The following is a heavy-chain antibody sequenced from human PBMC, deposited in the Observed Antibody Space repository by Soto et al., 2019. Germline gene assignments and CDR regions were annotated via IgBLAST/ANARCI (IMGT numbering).Heavy chain of an antibody. Sequence: PGGSLRLSCAASGFTFSNAWMSWVRQGPGKGLEWVGRIKRKSDGGTADYAAPVKGRFTISRDDSKNTLYLEMNSLKTEDTGMYYCTTIRAGGGLAGSLGVFYFYGMDVWGQGTTVTVSS. J-gene: IGHJ6*02. V-gene: IGHV3-15*01. CDR1: GFTFSNAW. D-gene: IGHD3-3*01. CDR3: TTIRAGGGLAGSLGVFYFYGMDV. CDR2: IKRKSDGGTA.